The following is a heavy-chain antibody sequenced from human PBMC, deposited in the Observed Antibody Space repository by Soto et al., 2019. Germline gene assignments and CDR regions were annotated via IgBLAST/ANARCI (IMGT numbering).Heavy chain of an antibody. D-gene: IGHD6-19*01. V-gene: IGHV1-69*06. J-gene: IGHJ4*02. Sequence: SVKVSCKASGGSFSTLGINWVRQAPGQGLEWMGGIIPLFGKARYAETSQGRVTITADTSTGTAYMEVSSLRSDDTAVFYCAAAHNSGWYFFDYWGPGTLVTVSS. CDR3: AAAHNSGWYFFDY. CDR2: IIPLFGKA. CDR1: GGSFSTLG.